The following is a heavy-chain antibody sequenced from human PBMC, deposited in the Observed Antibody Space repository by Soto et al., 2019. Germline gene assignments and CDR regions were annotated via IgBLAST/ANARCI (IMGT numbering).Heavy chain of an antibody. Sequence: QVQLQESGPGLVKPSQTLSLNCSVSGVSINSGDYYWSWIRQQAGQGLEWIGYIFYSGTTFYNPSLKSRVTISIDASKNQFSLERSSGTAADTAVYYCAKVRGHAFDIRGQGTMVTVSS. CDR2: IFYSGTT. CDR1: GVSINSGDYY. D-gene: IGHD3-10*01. J-gene: IGHJ3*02. V-gene: IGHV4-31*03. CDR3: AKVRGHAFDI.